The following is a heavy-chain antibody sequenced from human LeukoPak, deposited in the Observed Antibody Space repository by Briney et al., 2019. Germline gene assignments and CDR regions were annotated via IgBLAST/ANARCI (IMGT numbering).Heavy chain of an antibody. CDR2: IYNTVDT. CDR1: GDSIIGYY. Sequence: PSETLSLTCTISGDSIIGYYWTWIRQSPGKGLEYIGYIYNTVDTNYNPSLKRRVTISIVMSNSQFSLRLTSVTAADTAVYYCARRRYYDTTGYNPTYYFDFWGQGAQVTVSS. CDR3: ARRRYYDTTGYNPTYYFDF. D-gene: IGHD3-22*01. V-gene: IGHV4-59*01. J-gene: IGHJ4*02.